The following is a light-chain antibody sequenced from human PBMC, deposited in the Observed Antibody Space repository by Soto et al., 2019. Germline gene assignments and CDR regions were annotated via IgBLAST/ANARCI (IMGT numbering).Light chain of an antibody. CDR3: QERSNWA. CDR2: DAS. Sequence: DIVLTQSPATLSLSPGERATLSCRASQSVGSYLAWYQQKPGQAPRLLIYDASNRATGIPARFSGSGSGTDFTLTISSLEPEDFAVYYCQERSNWAFGQGTKV. CDR1: QSVGSY. V-gene: IGKV3-11*01. J-gene: IGKJ1*01.